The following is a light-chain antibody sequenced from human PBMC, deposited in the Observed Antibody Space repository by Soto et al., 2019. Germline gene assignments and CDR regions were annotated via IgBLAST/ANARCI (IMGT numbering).Light chain of an antibody. V-gene: IGKV1-5*03. CDR2: KAS. Sequence: DLQMTQSHSTLYASVGARVTITCRASQSVSTWLAWYNQRPGKAPKLLIYKASSLESGVPSRFSGSGSGTEFTLSISSLQPEDLATYDCQQSYSIPITFGQGTRLEIK. J-gene: IGKJ5*01. CDR3: QQSYSIPIT. CDR1: QSVSTW.